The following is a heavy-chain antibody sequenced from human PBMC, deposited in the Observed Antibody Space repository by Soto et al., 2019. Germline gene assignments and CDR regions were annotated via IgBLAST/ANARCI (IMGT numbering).Heavy chain of an antibody. Sequence: SESLSLTCSVSGDSISSVDYFWAWIRQPPGQALEYIGYIYKSATTYYNPPFESRVAISLDTSKSQFSLNVTSVTAADTAVYFCARGRYCLTGRCFPNWFDSWGQGTLVTVSS. CDR1: GDSISSVDYF. CDR2: IYKSATT. CDR3: ARGRYCLTGRCFPNWFDS. D-gene: IGHD2-15*01. V-gene: IGHV4-30-4*01. J-gene: IGHJ5*01.